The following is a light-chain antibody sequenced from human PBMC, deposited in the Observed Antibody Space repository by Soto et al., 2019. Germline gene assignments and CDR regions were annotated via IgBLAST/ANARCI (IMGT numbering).Light chain of an antibody. J-gene: IGLJ2*01. CDR1: STDVGEYNY. V-gene: IGLV2-8*01. Sequence: QSALTQPPSASGSPGKSVTIPCAGTSTDVGEYNYVSWYQQHPGKVPKLIIFEVNKRPSGVPDLFSGSKSGDTASLTVSGLQAEDEADYYCSSFGCAPVIFGGGTKLTVL. CDR2: EVN. CDR3: SSFGCAPVI.